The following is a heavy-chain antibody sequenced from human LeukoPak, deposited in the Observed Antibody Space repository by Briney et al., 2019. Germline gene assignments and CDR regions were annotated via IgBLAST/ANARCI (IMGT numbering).Heavy chain of an antibody. J-gene: IGHJ4*02. CDR3: STSIRGYSDY. Sequence: PGGSLRLSCAASGFTFSSYWMSWVRQAPGKGLEWVANIKQHGSEKYYVDSVKGRFTISRDNAKNSLYLQMNSLRAEDTAVYFCSTSIRGYSDYWGQGTLVTVSS. CDR2: IKQHGSEK. CDR1: GFTFSSYW. V-gene: IGHV3-7*01. D-gene: IGHD2-2*01.